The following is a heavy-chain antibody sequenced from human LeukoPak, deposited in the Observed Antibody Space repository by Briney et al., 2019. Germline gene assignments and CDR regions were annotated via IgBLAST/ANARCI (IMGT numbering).Heavy chain of an antibody. V-gene: IGHV3-30-3*02. J-gene: IGHJ4*02. D-gene: IGHD5-12*01. CDR3: AKSDRDGYNPYYFDY. Sequence: PGGSLRLSCAGSGFTFSSYAMHWVRQAPGKGLEWVAQISYDGSTKYYADSVKGRFTISRDNSKNMLYLQMNSLGAEDTAVYYCAKSDRDGYNPYYFDYWGQGTLVTVSS. CDR2: ISYDGSTK. CDR1: GFTFSSYA.